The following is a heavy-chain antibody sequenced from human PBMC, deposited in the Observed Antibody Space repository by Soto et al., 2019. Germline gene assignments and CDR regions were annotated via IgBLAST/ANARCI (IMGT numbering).Heavy chain of an antibody. J-gene: IGHJ4*02. CDR1: GGSISSYY. CDR3: ARRYGYSFDY. Sequence: QVQLQESGPGLVKPSETLSLTCTVSGGSISSYYWSWIRQPPGKGLEWIGYIYYSGSTNYNPSLKNRVTISVDTSKTQYSLKLSSVTAADTAVYYCARRYGYSFDYWGQGTLVTVSS. V-gene: IGHV4-59*08. D-gene: IGHD1-1*01. CDR2: IYYSGST.